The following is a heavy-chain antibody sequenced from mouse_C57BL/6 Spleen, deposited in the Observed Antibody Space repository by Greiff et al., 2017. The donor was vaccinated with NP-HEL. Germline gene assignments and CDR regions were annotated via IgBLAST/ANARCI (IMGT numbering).Heavy chain of an antibody. V-gene: IGHV5-17*01. J-gene: IGHJ3*01. CDR2: ISSGSSTI. CDR3: ARRYSNYVWFAY. CDR1: GFTFSDYG. Sequence: EVKLMESGGGLVKPGGSLNLSCAASGFTFSDYGMHWVRQAPEKGLEWVAYISSGSSTIYYADTVKGRFTISRDNAKNTLFLQMTSLRSEDTAMYYCARRYSNYVWFAYWGQGTLVTVSA. D-gene: IGHD2-5*01.